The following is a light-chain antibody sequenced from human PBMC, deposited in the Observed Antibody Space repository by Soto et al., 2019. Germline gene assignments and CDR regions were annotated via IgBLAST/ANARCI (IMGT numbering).Light chain of an antibody. J-gene: IGKJ1*01. CDR3: HQYGTSSRT. V-gene: IGKV3-20*01. CDR1: QSLSTNY. CDR2: GAS. Sequence: EIVLTQSPSTLSLSPGERATLSCRASQSLSTNYLAWYQQKPGQAPRLLIYGASSRATGIPDRFSGSGSGTDFTLTISSLGPEDFAVYYCHQYGTSSRTFGQGTKVEIK.